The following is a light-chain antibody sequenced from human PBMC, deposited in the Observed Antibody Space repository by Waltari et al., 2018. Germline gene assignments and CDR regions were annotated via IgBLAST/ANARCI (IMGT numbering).Light chain of an antibody. V-gene: IGKV3-15*01. CDR3: QQYNSWPPYT. Sequence: EIVMTQSPATLSVSPGERATLSCRASQGVSSHLAWYHQKPGQAPRLLIYGASSSATGIPGRFSCRGSETDFTLTISSLQSEDVAVYYSQQYNSWPPYTFGQGTKLQIK. J-gene: IGKJ2*01. CDR1: QGVSSH. CDR2: GAS.